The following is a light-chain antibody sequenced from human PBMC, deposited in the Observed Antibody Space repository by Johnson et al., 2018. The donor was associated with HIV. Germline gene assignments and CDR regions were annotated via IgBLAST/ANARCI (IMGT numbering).Light chain of an antibody. Sequence: QSVLTQPPSVSAAPGQRVTISCSGSSSNIGNNYVSWYQQLPGTAPKLLIYETNKRPSEIPDRFSGSKSGTSATLGITGLQTEDEAEYYCGTWDSRLSAYGFGTGTKVTVL. J-gene: IGLJ1*01. CDR2: ETN. CDR1: SSNIGNNY. CDR3: GTWDSRLSAYG. V-gene: IGLV1-51*01.